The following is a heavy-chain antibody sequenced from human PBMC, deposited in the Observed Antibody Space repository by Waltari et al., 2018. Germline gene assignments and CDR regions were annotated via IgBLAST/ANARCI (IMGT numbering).Heavy chain of an antibody. CDR2: INHSVST. V-gene: IGHV4-34*01. J-gene: IGHJ4*02. Sequence: QVQLQQWGAGLLKPSETLSLTCAVYGGSFSGYYWSWIRQPPGKGLEWIGEINHSVSTNYNPSLKSRVTISVDTSKNQFSLRLSSVTAADTAVYYCARGRIAARLRFDYWGQGTLVTVSS. CDR3: ARGRIAARLRFDY. D-gene: IGHD6-6*01. CDR1: GGSFSGYY.